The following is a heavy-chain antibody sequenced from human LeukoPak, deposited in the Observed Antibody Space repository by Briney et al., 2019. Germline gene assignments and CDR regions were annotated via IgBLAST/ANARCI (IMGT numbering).Heavy chain of an antibody. CDR3: ARDSGSYDFWSGYADY. D-gene: IGHD3-3*01. V-gene: IGHV4-61*02. CDR1: GGSISSGSYY. Sequence: SQTLSLTCTVSGGSISSGSYYWSWIRQPGGKGLEWIGRIYTSGSTNYNPSLKSRVTISVDTSKNQFSLKLSSVTAADTAVYYCARDSGSYDFWSGYADYWGQGTLVTVSS. J-gene: IGHJ4*02. CDR2: IYTSGST.